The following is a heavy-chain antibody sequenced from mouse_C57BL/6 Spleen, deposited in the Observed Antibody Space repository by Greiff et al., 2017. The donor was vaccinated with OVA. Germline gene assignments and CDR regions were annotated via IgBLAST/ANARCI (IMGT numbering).Heavy chain of an antibody. CDR1: GYAFSSSW. Sequence: QVQLQQSGPELVKPGASVKISCKASGYAFSSSWMNWVKQRSGKGLEWIGRIYPGDGDTNYNGKFKGKASLTAAKSSSTAYMQLSSLTSEDSTVYFCARSGNCYGSSGYCDIWSTGTTVTVSS. V-gene: IGHV1-82*01. J-gene: IGHJ1*03. D-gene: IGHD1-1*01. CDR3: ARSGNCYGSSGYCDI. CDR2: IYPGDGDT.